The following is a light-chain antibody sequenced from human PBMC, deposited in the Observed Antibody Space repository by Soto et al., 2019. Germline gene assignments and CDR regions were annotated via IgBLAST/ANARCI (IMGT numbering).Light chain of an antibody. Sequence: PGERATMSCRASQTVSSARLAWFQQKPGQAPRLLIYAASSRAPGIPDRFSGSGSETDFTLTITRLESEDFAVYSCHQYGSSPWTFGQGTKVEIK. J-gene: IGKJ1*01. CDR2: AAS. CDR1: QTVSSAR. CDR3: HQYGSSPWT. V-gene: IGKV3-20*01.